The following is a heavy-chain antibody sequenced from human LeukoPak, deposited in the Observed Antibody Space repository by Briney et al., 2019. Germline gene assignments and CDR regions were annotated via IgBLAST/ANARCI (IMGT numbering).Heavy chain of an antibody. CDR1: GASISSTTYY. Sequence: SGTLSLTCTVSGASISSTTYYWGWIRQPPRKGLEWIASIYYSGSTYYNPSLKSRVTISVDTSKNQFSLKLSSVTAADTAVYYCARHKYSSGWPPEGAFDIWGQGTMVTVSS. V-gene: IGHV4-39*01. CDR3: ARHKYSSGWPPEGAFDI. J-gene: IGHJ3*02. D-gene: IGHD6-19*01. CDR2: IYYSGST.